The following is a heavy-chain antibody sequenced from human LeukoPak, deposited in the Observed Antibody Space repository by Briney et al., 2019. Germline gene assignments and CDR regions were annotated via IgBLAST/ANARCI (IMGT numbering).Heavy chain of an antibody. CDR3: ARHKAAAENDAFDI. D-gene: IGHD2-15*01. J-gene: IGHJ3*02. CDR2: IYYSGST. Sequence: SETLSLTCTVSGGSISSSSYSWGWIRQPPGKGLDWIGSIYYSGSTYYNPSLKSRVTISVDTSKNQFSLKLSSVTAADTAVYYCARHKAAAENDAFDIWGQGTRVTVSS. V-gene: IGHV4-39*01. CDR1: GGSISSSSYS.